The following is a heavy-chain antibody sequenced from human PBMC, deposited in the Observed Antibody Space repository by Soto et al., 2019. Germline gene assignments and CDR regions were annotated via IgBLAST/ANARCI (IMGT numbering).Heavy chain of an antibody. J-gene: IGHJ4*02. D-gene: IGHD1-26*01. Sequence: QVQLVQSGAEVKKPGASVKVSCKASGYTFTSYDINWVRQATGQGLEWMGWMNPNSGNTGYAQKFQGRVTMTRNTSISTAHMEQSRLRSEDTAVYYWARAPQGGYSVNYYYFDHWGQGTLVTVSS. CDR1: GYTFTSYD. V-gene: IGHV1-8*01. CDR2: MNPNSGNT. CDR3: ARAPQGGYSVNYYYFDH.